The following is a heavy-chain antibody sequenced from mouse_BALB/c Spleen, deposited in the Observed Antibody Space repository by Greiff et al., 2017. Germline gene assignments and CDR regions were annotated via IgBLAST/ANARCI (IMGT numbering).Heavy chain of an antibody. CDR2: IYPGDGDT. CDR3: ARWGYYGSSYYFDS. D-gene: IGHD1-1*01. CDR1: GYAFSSYW. J-gene: IGHJ2*01. Sequence: VQLQQSGAELVRPGSSVKISCKASGYAFSSYWMNWVKQRPGQGLEWIGQIYPGDGDTNYNGKFKGKATLTADTSSSTAYMQLSSLTSEDSAVYFCARWGYYGSSYYFDSWGQGTTLTVSS. V-gene: IGHV1-80*01.